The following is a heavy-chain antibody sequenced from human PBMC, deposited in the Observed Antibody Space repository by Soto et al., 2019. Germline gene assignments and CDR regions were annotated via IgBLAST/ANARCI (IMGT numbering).Heavy chain of an antibody. CDR2: IHHSGST. V-gene: IGHV4-30-4*01. J-gene: IGHJ4*02. CDR1: GGSISSGENF. Sequence: SETLSLTCTVSGGSISSGENFWNWIRQSPGKGLEWIGYIHHSGSTYYNPSLKSRLTISVDTSKNQISLKLNSVTAADTAVYYCARDTGTYPYYFDSWGQGTLVTVSS. D-gene: IGHD1-26*01. CDR3: ARDTGTYPYYFDS.